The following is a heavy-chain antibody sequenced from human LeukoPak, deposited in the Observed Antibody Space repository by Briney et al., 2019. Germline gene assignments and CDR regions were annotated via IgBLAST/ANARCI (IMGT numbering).Heavy chain of an antibody. V-gene: IGHV3-30*18. CDR1: GFTFSSYG. Sequence: PGGSLRLSCAASGFTFSSYGMHWVRQAPGKGLEWVAVISYDGSNKYYADSVKGRFTISRDNSKNTLYLQMNSLRAEDTAVYYCAKDSLDCGGDCSATDYWGQGTLVTVSS. J-gene: IGHJ4*02. CDR2: ISYDGSNK. D-gene: IGHD2-21*02. CDR3: AKDSLDCGGDCSATDY.